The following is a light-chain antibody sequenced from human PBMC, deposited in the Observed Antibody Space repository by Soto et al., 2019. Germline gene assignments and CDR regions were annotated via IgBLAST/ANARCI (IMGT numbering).Light chain of an antibody. V-gene: IGLV1-51*01. CDR1: SSNIGNNY. CDR2: DNN. Sequence: SVLTQPPSVSAAPGQKVTISCSGSSSNIGNNYVSWYQQLPGTAPKLLIYDNNKRPSGIPDRFSGSKSGTSATLGITGLQTGDEADYYCGTWDSSLSVVGFGGGTKLTVL. CDR3: GTWDSSLSVVG. J-gene: IGLJ2*01.